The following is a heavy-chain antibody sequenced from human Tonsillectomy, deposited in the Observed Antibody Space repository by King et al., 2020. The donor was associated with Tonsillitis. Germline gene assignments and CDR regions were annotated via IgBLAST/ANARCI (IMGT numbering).Heavy chain of an antibody. CDR1: GGSFSGYY. Sequence: VQLQQWGAGLLKPSETLSLTCAVYGGSFSGYYWSWIRQPPGKGLEWIGEINHSGSTNYNPSLKSRVTISVDTSKTQFSLKLSSVTAADTAVYYCARDPNGMDVWGQGTTVTVSS. V-gene: IGHV4-34*01. CDR3: ARDPNGMDV. CDR2: INHSGST. J-gene: IGHJ6*02.